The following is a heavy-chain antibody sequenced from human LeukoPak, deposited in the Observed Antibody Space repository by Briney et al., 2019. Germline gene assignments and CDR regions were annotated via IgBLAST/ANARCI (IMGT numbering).Heavy chain of an antibody. J-gene: IGHJ5*02. Sequence: PSETLSLTCTVSGYSISSGYYWGWIRQPPGKGLEWIGSIYHSGSTYYNPSLKSRVTISVDTSKNQFSLKLSSVTAADTAVYYCARDLIVVVPAATRTNWFDPWGQGTLDTVSS. D-gene: IGHD2-2*01. CDR1: GYSISSGYY. CDR3: ARDLIVVVPAATRTNWFDP. CDR2: IYHSGST. V-gene: IGHV4-38-2*02.